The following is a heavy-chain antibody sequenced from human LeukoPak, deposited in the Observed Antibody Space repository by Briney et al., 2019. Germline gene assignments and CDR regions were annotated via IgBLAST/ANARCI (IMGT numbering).Heavy chain of an antibody. V-gene: IGHV4-61*02. CDR3: ARVSTGYGTDV. Sequence: SQTLSLTCTVSGGSISSGSYYWSWMRQPAGKGLEWIGRIHTSGSTNYNPSLKSRVTISVDTSKNQFSLKLSSVTAADTAVYYCARVSTGYGTDVWGQGTTVTVSS. CDR1: GGSISSGSYY. J-gene: IGHJ6*02. CDR2: IHTSGST.